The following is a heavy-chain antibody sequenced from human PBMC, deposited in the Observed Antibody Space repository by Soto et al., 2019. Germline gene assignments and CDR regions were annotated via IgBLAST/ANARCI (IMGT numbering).Heavy chain of an antibody. CDR1: GFTFSSYS. CDR2: ISSSSSYI. Sequence: GGSLRLSCAASGFTFSSYSMNWVRQAPGKGLEWVSSISSSSSYIYYADSVKGRFTISRDNAKNSLYLQMNSLRAEDTAVYYCAKDLRRRSRNTATDYYYGMDVWGQGTTVTVSS. J-gene: IGHJ6*02. V-gene: IGHV3-21*01. CDR3: AKDLRRRSRNTATDYYYGMDV. D-gene: IGHD5-18*01.